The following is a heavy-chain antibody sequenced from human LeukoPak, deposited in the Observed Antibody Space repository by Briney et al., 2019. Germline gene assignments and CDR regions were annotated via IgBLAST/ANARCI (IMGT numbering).Heavy chain of an antibody. V-gene: IGHV4-59*06. Sequence: SETLSLTCTVSGGSISSYYWSWIRQPAGKGLEWIGYIYYSGSTYYNPSLKSRITISVDTSKNQFSLKLSSVTAADTAVYYCARGPGVVKYYFDYWGQGTLVTVSS. J-gene: IGHJ4*02. CDR1: GGSISSYY. CDR2: IYYSGST. CDR3: ARGPGVVKYYFDY. D-gene: IGHD3-22*01.